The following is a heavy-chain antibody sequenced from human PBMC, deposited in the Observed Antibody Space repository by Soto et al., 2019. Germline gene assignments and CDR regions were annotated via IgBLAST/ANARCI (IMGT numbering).Heavy chain of an antibody. CDR3: ARDMVGWEPLAVYGMDV. J-gene: IGHJ6*02. CDR2: IWYDGSNK. V-gene: IGHV3-33*01. D-gene: IGHD1-26*01. CDR1: GFTFSSYG. Sequence: GGSLRLSCAASGFTFSSYGMHWVRQAPGKGLEWVAVIWYDGSNKYYADSVKGRFTISRDNSKNTLYLQMNSLRAEDTAVYYCARDMVGWEPLAVYGMDVWGQGTTVTVSS.